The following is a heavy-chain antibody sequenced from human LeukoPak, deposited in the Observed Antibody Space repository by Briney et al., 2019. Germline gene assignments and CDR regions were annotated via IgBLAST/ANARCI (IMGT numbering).Heavy chain of an antibody. J-gene: IGHJ3*02. Sequence: ASVKVSCKASGYTFTSYYMHWVRQAPGQGLEWMGIINPSGGSTSYAQKFQGRVTMTRDTSTSTVYMELSSLRSEDTAVYYCARAINYYDSSGYYFERELGGAFDIWGQGTMVTVSS. CDR3: ARAINYYDSSGYYFERELGGAFDI. V-gene: IGHV1-46*01. CDR1: GYTFTSYY. D-gene: IGHD3-22*01. CDR2: INPSGGST.